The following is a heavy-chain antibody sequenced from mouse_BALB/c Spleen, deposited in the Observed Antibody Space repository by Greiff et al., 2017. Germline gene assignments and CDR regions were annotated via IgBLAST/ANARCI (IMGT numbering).Heavy chain of an antibody. V-gene: IGHV5-6-5*01. Sequence: EVKLVESGGGLVKPGGSLKLSCAASGFTFSSYAMSWVRQTPEKRLEWVASISSGGSTYYPDSVKGRFTISRDNARNILYLQMSSLRSEDTAMYYCAREGGNYEGYFDVWGAGTTVTVSS. D-gene: IGHD2-1*01. CDR3: AREGGNYEGYFDV. CDR2: ISSGGST. CDR1: GFTFSSYA. J-gene: IGHJ1*01.